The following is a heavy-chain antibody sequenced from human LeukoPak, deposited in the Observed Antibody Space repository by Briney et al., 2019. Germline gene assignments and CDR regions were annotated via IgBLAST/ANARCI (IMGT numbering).Heavy chain of an antibody. Sequence: PGGSLRLSCAVSGFVFNRFAMHWVRQAPGKGLEWLAFIRYDGSHTEYADSVKGRFTISRDNSDNTLFLQMNSLRVEDTAVYYCARGPESLFCSSTSCFSAYFEYWGQGTLVTLSS. CDR2: IRYDGSHT. J-gene: IGHJ4*02. CDR3: ARGPESLFCSSTSCFSAYFEY. D-gene: IGHD2-2*01. V-gene: IGHV3-30*02. CDR1: GFVFNRFA.